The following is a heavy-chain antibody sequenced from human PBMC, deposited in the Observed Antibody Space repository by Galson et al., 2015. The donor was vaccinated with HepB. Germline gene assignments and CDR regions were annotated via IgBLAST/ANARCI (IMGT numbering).Heavy chain of an antibody. V-gene: IGHV1-69*13. CDR2: IIPLFAIA. J-gene: IGHJ4*02. Sequence: SVKVSCKASGDTFTNYGFSWVRQAPGQGLEWMGGIIPLFAIANHTQKFQGRLRITADESTSTTYLELSGLRSDDTATYYCARELGGHSLDFWGPGTLVTVSS. D-gene: IGHD4-23*01. CDR3: ARELGGHSLDF. CDR1: GDTFTNYG.